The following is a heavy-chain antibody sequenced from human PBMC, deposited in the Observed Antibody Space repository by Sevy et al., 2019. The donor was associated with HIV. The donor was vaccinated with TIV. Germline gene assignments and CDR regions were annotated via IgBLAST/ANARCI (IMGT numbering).Heavy chain of an antibody. Sequence: GGSLRLSCAASGFTFDDYTMHWVRQAPGKGLEWVSLISWDGGSTYYADSVKGRFTISRDNSKNSLYLQMNSLRTEDTALYYCAKDLGEAVAGTGNYYYYGMDVWGQGTTVTVSS. CDR3: AKDLGEAVAGTGNYYYYGMDV. J-gene: IGHJ6*02. D-gene: IGHD6-19*01. CDR1: GFTFDDYT. CDR2: ISWDGGST. V-gene: IGHV3-43*01.